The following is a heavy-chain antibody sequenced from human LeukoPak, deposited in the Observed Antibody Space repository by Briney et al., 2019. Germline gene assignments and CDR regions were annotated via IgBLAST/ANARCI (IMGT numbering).Heavy chain of an antibody. CDR1: GYSISSGYY. D-gene: IGHD6-19*01. Sequence: PSETLSLTCTVSGYSISSGYYWGWIRQSPGKGLEWIASIYYSGSTSYNPSLKSRVTISVDTSKNQFSLKLSSVTAADTAVYYCARDPSSGWATSDRGAFDIWGQGTMVTVSS. V-gene: IGHV4-38-2*02. J-gene: IGHJ3*02. CDR3: ARDPSSGWATSDRGAFDI. CDR2: IYYSGST.